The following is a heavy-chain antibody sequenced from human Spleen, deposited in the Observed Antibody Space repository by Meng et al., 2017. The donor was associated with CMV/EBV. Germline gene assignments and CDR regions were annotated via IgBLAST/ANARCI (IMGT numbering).Heavy chain of an antibody. D-gene: IGHD2-2*01. J-gene: IGHJ4*02. V-gene: IGHV3-23*01. Sequence: GESLKISCAASGFTFSTYGMSWVRQAPGKGLGWVSTISGSGGITYYADSVKGRFTISRDNSKNTLYLQMNSLRAEDTAVYYCAKDAKGTRYVVVVPAASSDYWGQGTLVTVSS. CDR2: ISGSGGIT. CDR1: GFTFSTYG. CDR3: AKDAKGTRYVVVVPAASSDY.